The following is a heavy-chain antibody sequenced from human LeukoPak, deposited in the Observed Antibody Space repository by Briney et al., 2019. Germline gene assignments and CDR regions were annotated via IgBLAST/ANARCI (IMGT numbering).Heavy chain of an antibody. CDR2: ISGSGGST. J-gene: IGHJ4*02. Sequence: PGGSLRLSCAASGFTFSSHGMSWVRQAPGKGLEWVSAISGSGGSTYYADSVKGRFTISRDNSKNTLYLQMNSLRADDTAVYYCARDPSPTYDSSGPPAYWGQGTLVTVSS. D-gene: IGHD3-22*01. CDR3: ARDPSPTYDSSGPPAY. CDR1: GFTFSSHG. V-gene: IGHV3-23*01.